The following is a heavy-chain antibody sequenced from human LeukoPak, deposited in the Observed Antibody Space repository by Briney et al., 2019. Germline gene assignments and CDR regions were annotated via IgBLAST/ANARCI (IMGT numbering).Heavy chain of an antibody. CDR1: GGTFSSYA. V-gene: IGHV1-18*01. CDR2: ISAYNGNT. J-gene: IGHJ4*02. CDR3: ATGSIVYYFDY. D-gene: IGHD5/OR15-5a*01. Sequence: ASVKVSCKASGGTFSSYAISWVRQAPGQGLEWMGWISAYNGNTNYAQKLQGRVTMTTDTSTSTAYMELRSLRSDDTAVYYCATGSIVYYFDYWGQGTLVTVSS.